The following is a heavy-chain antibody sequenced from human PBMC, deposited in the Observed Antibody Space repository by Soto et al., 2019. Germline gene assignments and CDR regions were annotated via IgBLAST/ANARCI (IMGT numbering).Heavy chain of an antibody. D-gene: IGHD3-10*01. J-gene: IGHJ5*02. CDR1: GFSLKSSGVG. CDR3: AHKEYYFATGTYYTVSWFDP. CDR2: VYWSDEK. Sequence: SGPTLVNPTQTLTLTCTFSGFSLKSSGVGVAWIRQPPGKALEWLALVYWSDEKRYSPSLKNRLTITKDTSKNAVVLTMTDMETLDTATYYCAHKEYYFATGTYYTVSWFDPRGQGILLTVS. V-gene: IGHV2-5*01.